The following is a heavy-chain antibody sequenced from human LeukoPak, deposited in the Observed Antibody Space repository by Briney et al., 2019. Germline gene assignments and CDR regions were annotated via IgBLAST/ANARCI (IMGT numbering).Heavy chain of an antibody. V-gene: IGHV4-61*02. CDR1: GGSISSGSYY. CDR2: IYTSGST. J-gene: IGHJ4*02. D-gene: IGHD3-22*01. Sequence: SQTLSLTCAVSGGSISSGSYYWSWIRQPAGKGLEWIGRIYTSGSTNYNPSLKGRVTISEDTSKNQFSLKLSSVTAADTAVYYCARFNGDSSGYYFGTIDYWGQGTLVTVSS. CDR3: ARFNGDSSGYYFGTIDY.